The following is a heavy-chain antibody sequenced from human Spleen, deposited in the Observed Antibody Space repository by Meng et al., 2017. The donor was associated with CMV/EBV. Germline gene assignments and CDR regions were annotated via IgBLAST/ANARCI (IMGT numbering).Heavy chain of an antibody. CDR1: GLTFSGSA. CDR3: TRLTATPLDY. V-gene: IGHV3-73*01. Sequence: GGSLRLSCAASGLTFSGSAMHWVRQASGKGLEWVGRIRSKANSYATAYAASVKGRFTISRDDSKNTAYLQMNSLKTEDTAVYYCTRLTATPLDYWGQGTLVTVSS. CDR2: IRSKANSYAT. J-gene: IGHJ4*02. D-gene: IGHD5-24*01.